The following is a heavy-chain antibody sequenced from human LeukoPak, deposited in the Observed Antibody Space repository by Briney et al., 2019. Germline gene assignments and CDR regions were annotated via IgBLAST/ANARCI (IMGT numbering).Heavy chain of an antibody. J-gene: IGHJ6*03. D-gene: IGHD6-13*01. Sequence: PSETLSLTCTVSGDSISTSNSYWGWIRQPPGKGLEWIGSIYYSGNTYYNASLKSRVTISVDTSKNQFSLKLSSVTAADTAVYYCASIAAAVTGYYYYYYMDVWGKGTTVTVSS. CDR1: GDSISTSNSY. CDR2: IYYSGNT. CDR3: ASIAAAVTGYYYYYYMDV. V-gene: IGHV4-39*07.